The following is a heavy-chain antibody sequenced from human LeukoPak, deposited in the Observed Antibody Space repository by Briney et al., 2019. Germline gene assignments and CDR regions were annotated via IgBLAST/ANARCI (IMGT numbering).Heavy chain of an antibody. J-gene: IGHJ4*02. CDR1: GGSFSGYY. CDR2: INHGGST. V-gene: IGHV4-34*01. Sequence: SETLSLTCAVYGGSFSGYYWSWIRQPPGKGLEWIGEINHGGSTNYNPSLKSRVTISVDTSKNQFSLKLSSVTAADTAVYYCARVVGRDGFDYWGQGTLVTVSS. CDR3: ARVVGRDGFDY. D-gene: IGHD3-10*01.